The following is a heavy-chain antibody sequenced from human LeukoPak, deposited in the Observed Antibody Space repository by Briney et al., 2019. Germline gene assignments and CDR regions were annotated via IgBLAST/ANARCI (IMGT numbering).Heavy chain of an antibody. V-gene: IGHV1-2*02. D-gene: IGHD6-13*01. J-gene: IGHJ4*02. CDR1: GFTFSGYY. Sequence: ASVKVSCKASGFTFSGYYMHWVRQAPGQGLEWMAWISPNSGGTNYVQKFQGRVTMTRDTSISTAYMELSRLRSDDTAVFYCAREEVIAAAGPTLDYWGQGALVTVSS. CDR3: AREEVIAAAGPTLDY. CDR2: ISPNSGGT.